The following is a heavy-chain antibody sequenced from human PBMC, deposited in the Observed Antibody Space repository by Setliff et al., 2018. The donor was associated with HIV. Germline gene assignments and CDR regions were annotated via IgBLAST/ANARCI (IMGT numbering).Heavy chain of an antibody. CDR2: INPSGVST. CDR3: ARCYYESSGPTDAFDI. Sequence: ASVKVSCNASGYTFTNYYIHWVRQAPGQGLEWMGLINPSGVSTSYAQQFQGRLTMTRDTSRSTVYMWLSSLRSEDTAVYYCARCYYESSGPTDAFDIWGQGTVVTVSS. D-gene: IGHD3-22*01. J-gene: IGHJ3*02. CDR1: GYTFTNYY. V-gene: IGHV1-46*01.